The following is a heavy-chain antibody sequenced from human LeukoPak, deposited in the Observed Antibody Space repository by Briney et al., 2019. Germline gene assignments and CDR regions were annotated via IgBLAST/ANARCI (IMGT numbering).Heavy chain of an antibody. J-gene: IGHJ4*02. D-gene: IGHD3-10*01. CDR3: AREPRITMVGGVIIGYFDY. V-gene: IGHV4-31*01. CDR1: GGSISCGVYY. Sequence: SETLSLTCTVSGGSISCGVYYWSWPRQHPGTGLEWIGYIYYSGSTYYNPSLKSQVTISVDTSKNQFYLKLSSVNAADTAVYYCAREPRITMVGGVIIGYFDYWGQGTLVTVSS. CDR2: IYYSGST.